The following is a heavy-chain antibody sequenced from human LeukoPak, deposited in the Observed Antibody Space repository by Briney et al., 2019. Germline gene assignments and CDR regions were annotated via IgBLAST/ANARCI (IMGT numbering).Heavy chain of an antibody. CDR2: ISSSSSSYI. CDR1: GFTFSSYS. J-gene: IGHJ4*02. CDR3: ARESKSSRNFDY. Sequence: GGSLRLSCAASGFTFSSYSMNWVRQAPGKGLEWVSSISSSSSSYIYYADSVKGRFTISRDNAKNSLYLQMNSLRAEDTAVYYCARESKSSRNFDYWGQGTLVTVSS. V-gene: IGHV3-21*01.